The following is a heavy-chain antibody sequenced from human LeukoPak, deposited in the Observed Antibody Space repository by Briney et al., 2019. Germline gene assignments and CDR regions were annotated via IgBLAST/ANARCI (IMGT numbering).Heavy chain of an antibody. CDR3: ARELNYYQYMDV. Sequence: PGGSLRLSCAASGITLSSYWVGWVRQAPGKGLEWVANIKEDGIEKYYVDSVKGRFTISRDNAKNSLYLQMNSLRVEDTAVYYCARELNYYQYMDVWGKGTTVTVSS. V-gene: IGHV3-7*01. CDR1: GITLSSYW. CDR2: IKEDGIEK. J-gene: IGHJ6*03.